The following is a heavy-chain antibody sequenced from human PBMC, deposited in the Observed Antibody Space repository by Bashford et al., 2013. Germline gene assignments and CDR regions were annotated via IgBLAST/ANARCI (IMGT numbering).Heavy chain of an antibody. CDR3: AHTVLLDGHVWGFDY. V-gene: IGHV2-5*02. Sequence: SGPTLVKPTQTLTLTCRFSGFSLSTHGVGVGWIRQTPGKALEWLALIYWDGDDRYSPSLKGRLTIASDSSKNEVVLSMTNMDPADTGTYYCAHTVLLDGHVWGFDYWGQGTLVTVSS. CDR2: IYWDGDD. J-gene: IGHJ4*02. D-gene: IGHD3-16*01. CDR1: GFSLSTHGVG.